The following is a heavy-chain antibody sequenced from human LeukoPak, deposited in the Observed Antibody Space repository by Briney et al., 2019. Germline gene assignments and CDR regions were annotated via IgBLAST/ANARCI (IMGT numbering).Heavy chain of an antibody. D-gene: IGHD3-3*01. CDR1: GFTFSSYA. V-gene: IGHV3-30-3*01. J-gene: IGHJ6*02. CDR3: ATSARPEYYDFWSGYPQHYYYGMDV. Sequence: GGSLRLSCAASGFTFSSYAMHWVRQAPGKGLEWVAVISYDGSNKCYADSVKGRFTISRDNSKNTLYLQMNSLRAEDTAVYYCATSARPEYYDFWSGYPQHYYYGMDVWGQGTTVTVSS. CDR2: ISYDGSNK.